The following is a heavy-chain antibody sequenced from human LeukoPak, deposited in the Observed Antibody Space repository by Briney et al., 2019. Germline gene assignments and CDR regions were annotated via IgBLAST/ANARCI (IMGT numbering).Heavy chain of an antibody. CDR1: GFTFSNYW. J-gene: IGHJ5*02. CDR2: IKKDGSEK. V-gene: IGHV3-7*05. CDR3: ARASKPWLQLT. D-gene: IGHD5-24*01. Sequence: GGSLRLSCAASGFTFSNYWMIWVRQAQGKGLEWVGNIKKDGSEKRYADSVRGRFTISRDNAQISIYLQMTSLRAEDTAVYYCARASKPWLQLTWGEGTLVTVSS.